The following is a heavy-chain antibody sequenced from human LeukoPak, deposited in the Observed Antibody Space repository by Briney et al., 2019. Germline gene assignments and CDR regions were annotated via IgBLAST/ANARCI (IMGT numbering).Heavy chain of an antibody. CDR2: ISSSGSTI. J-gene: IGHJ6*04. Sequence: GGSLRLSCAASGFTFSDYYMSWIRQAPGKGLEWVSYISSSGSTIYYADSVKGRFTISRDNAKNSLYLPMNSLRAQATAVYYXXXXLGYCNSXXXXXYYXXXXVWGKGTTVXVSS. CDR3: XXXLGYCNSXXXXXYYXXXXV. CDR1: GFTFSDYY. V-gene: IGHV3-11*04. D-gene: IGHD2-2*01.